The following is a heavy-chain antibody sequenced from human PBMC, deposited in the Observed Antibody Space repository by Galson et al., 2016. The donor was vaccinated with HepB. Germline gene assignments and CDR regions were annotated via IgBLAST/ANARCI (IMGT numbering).Heavy chain of an antibody. CDR3: ARPRRWPQYYYGLDV. CDR2: ISYDGSHK. CDR1: GFTFSTSA. V-gene: IGHV3-30-3*01. Sequence: SLRLSCAASGFTFSTSAMHWVRQAPGQGLEWVAVISYDGSHKHYRDSVKGRFTISRDNSKNTLYLQMNSLRREDTAVYYCARPRRWPQYYYGLDVWGQGTTVTVSS. J-gene: IGHJ6*02. D-gene: IGHD5-24*01.